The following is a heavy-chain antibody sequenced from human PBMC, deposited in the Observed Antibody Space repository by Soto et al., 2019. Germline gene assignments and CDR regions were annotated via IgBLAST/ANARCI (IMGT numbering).Heavy chain of an antibody. CDR2: ISYDGSNK. CDR1: GFTFSSYA. CDR3: ARDTSGSKHGAFDI. V-gene: IGHV3-30-3*01. J-gene: IGHJ3*02. D-gene: IGHD1-26*01. Sequence: SLRLSCAASGFTFSSYAMHWVRQAPGKGLEWVAVISYDGSNKYYADSVKGRFTISRDNSKNTLYLQMNSLRAEDTAVYYCARDTSGSKHGAFDIWGQGTMVTVSS.